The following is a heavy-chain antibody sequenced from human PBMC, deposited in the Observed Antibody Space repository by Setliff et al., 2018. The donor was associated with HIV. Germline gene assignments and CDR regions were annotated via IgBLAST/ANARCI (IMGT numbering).Heavy chain of an antibody. CDR1: GDSISSYS. CDR2: IFSSGST. V-gene: IGHV4-4*08. J-gene: IGHJ6*03. CDR3: ARGVYYGSGSYYTHGNSYYYMDV. D-gene: IGHD3-10*01. Sequence: SETLSLTCTVSGDSISSYSWNWIRQSPGGGLEWIGFIFSSGSTKYNPSLQSRVTLSVDTSKNQFSLKLSSVTAADTAVYYCARGVYYGSGSYYTHGNSYYYMDVWGKGTTVTVSS.